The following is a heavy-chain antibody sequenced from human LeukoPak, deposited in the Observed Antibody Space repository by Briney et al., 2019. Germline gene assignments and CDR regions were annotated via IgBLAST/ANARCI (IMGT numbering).Heavy chain of an antibody. D-gene: IGHD3-22*01. V-gene: IGHV3-74*01. CDR2: IKSDGST. CDR3: ARAPSEIGGYYPEYFRH. J-gene: IGHJ1*01. CDR1: GFTSSSYW. Sequence: QPGGSLRLSCAASGFTSSSYWMHWVRQAPGKGLVWVSRIKSDGSTNYADSVKGRFTISRDNAKNTVSLQMNSLRAEDTGVYYCARAPSEIGGYYPEYFRHWGQGTLVTVSS.